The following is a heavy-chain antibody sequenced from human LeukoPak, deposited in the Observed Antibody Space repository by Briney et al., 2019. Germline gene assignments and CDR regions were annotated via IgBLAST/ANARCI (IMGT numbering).Heavy chain of an antibody. CDR1: GGSFSGYY. D-gene: IGHD1/OR15-1a*01. CDR2: VLNRGIT. Sequence: SETLSLTCAVYGGSFSGYYWSWIRQPPGKGLEWIGYVLNRGITNYNPSLKSRVTISVDTSKNQFSLKLSSVTAADTAVYFCARTNVLYNWNKTWFDPWGQGTLVTVSS. J-gene: IGHJ5*02. CDR3: ARTNVLYNWNKTWFDP. V-gene: IGHV4-34*12.